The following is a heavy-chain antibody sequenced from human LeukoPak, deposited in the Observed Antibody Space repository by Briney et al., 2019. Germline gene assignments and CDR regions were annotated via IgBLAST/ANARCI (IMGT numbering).Heavy chain of an antibody. D-gene: IGHD6-19*01. CDR2: IYSGGST. Sequence: GGSLRLSCAASGFSVTSDYMSWVRQAPGKGLEWVSVIYSGGSTYYADSVTGRFTISRDDSMNTLYLQMNSLRADDTAVYYCARGRQWLEIAYWGQGTLVAVSS. CDR3: ARGRQWLEIAY. CDR1: GFSVTSDY. V-gene: IGHV3-53*01. J-gene: IGHJ4*02.